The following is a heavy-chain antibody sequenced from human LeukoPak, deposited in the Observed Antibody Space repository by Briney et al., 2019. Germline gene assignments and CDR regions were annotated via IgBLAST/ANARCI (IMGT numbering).Heavy chain of an antibody. CDR2: INHSGST. D-gene: IGHD3-22*01. J-gene: IGHJ4*02. CDR3: ARFLHDSSGYGSFDY. Sequence: SETLSLTCTVSGGSISTTGYYWSWIRQPPGKGLEWIGEINHSGSTNYNPSLKSRVTISVDTSKNQFSLKLSSVTAADTAVYYCARFLHDSSGYGSFDYWGQGTLVTVSS. V-gene: IGHV4-34*01. CDR1: GGSISTTGYY.